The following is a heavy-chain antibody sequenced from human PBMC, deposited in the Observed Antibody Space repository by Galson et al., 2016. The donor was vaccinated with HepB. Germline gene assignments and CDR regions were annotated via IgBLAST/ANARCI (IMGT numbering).Heavy chain of an antibody. CDR3: SRGTMGGYDFDY. V-gene: IGHV1-46*01. CDR1: GYTFSRYY. J-gene: IGHJ4*02. Sequence: SVKVSCKATGYTFSRYYIHWVRQAPGRGLEWMAITNPSDGSTRYTQKFQGRVLMTRDTSTSTVYMQLSSLKSEDTAVYYCSRGTMGGYDFDYWGQGTLVTVSS. CDR2: TNPSDGST. D-gene: IGHD5-12*01.